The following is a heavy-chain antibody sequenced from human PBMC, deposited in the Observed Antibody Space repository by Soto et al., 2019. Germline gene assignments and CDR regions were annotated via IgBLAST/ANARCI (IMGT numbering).Heavy chain of an antibody. CDR2: ISYDGSNK. J-gene: IGHJ4*02. Sequence: QVQLVESGGGVVQPGRSLRLSCAASVFTFSSYGMHWVRQAPGKGLEWVAVISYDGSNKYYADSVKGRFTISRDNSKDTLYLQMNSLRAEDTAVYYCAKDRQLASYYFDYWGQGTLVTVSS. CDR3: AKDRQLASYYFDY. CDR1: VFTFSSYG. D-gene: IGHD6-6*01. V-gene: IGHV3-30*18.